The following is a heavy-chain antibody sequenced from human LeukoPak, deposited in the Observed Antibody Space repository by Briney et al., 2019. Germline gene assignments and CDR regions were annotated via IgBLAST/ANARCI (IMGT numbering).Heavy chain of an antibody. CDR1: GYNFRNYG. CDR3: ARGPFDYYDRTQTYMDV. V-gene: IGHV1-18*01. D-gene: IGHD3-22*01. Sequence: ASVKVSCKASGYNFRNYGIGWVRQAPRQGLEWLGWITAGNGNTNYAQKVQGRVTMARDTSISTAYMELSRLRSDDTAVYYCARGPFDYYDRTQTYMDVWGKGTTVTVSS. CDR2: ITAGNGNT. J-gene: IGHJ6*03.